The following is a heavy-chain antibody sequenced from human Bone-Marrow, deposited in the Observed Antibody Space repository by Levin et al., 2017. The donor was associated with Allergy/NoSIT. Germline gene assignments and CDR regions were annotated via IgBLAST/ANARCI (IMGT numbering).Heavy chain of an antibody. CDR3: ARGAGGDFDY. V-gene: IGHV4-4*07. CDR2: IYSSGNT. CDR1: GASINNYY. J-gene: IGHJ4*02. Sequence: SETLSLTCTVSGASINNYYWALIRQPAGKGLEWIGRIYSSGNTKHNPSLRSRLSLSVDTSKNQFSLRLKSVTAADTAVYYCARGAGGDFDYWGRGTLVTVSS. D-gene: IGHD3-16*01.